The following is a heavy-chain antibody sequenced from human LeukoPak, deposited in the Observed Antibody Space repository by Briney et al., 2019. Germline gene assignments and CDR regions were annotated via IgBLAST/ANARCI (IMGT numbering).Heavy chain of an antibody. CDR1: GYTFSSYA. CDR2: INPSGGST. D-gene: IGHD1-26*01. V-gene: IGHV1-46*01. Sequence: GASVKVSCKASGYTFSSYAISWVRQAPGQGLEWMGIINPSGGSTSYAQKFQGRVTMTRDMSTSTVYMELSSLRSEDTAVYYCARDISGSGQGWFDPWGQGTLVTVSS. J-gene: IGHJ5*02. CDR3: ARDISGSGQGWFDP.